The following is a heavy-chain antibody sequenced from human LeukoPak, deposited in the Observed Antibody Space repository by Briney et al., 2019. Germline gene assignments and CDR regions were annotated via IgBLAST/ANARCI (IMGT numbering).Heavy chain of an antibody. Sequence: PSETLSLTCAVYGGSFSGYYWSWIRQPPGKGLEWIGEINHSGSTNYNPSLKSRVTISVDTSKNQFSLKLSSVTAADTAVYYCARGSHGYSYGLFGRFPNDYWGQGTLVTVSS. J-gene: IGHJ4*02. CDR1: GGSFSGYY. CDR3: ARGSHGYSYGLFGRFPNDY. CDR2: INHSGST. D-gene: IGHD5-18*01. V-gene: IGHV4-34*01.